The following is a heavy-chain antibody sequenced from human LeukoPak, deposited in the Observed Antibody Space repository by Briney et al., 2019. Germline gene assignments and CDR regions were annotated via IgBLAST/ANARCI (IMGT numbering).Heavy chain of an antibody. CDR3: ARDHSSSSWMDAFEI. V-gene: IGHV4-4*07. CDR1: GGSIGPYY. CDR2: IYTTGTA. Sequence: PSETLSLTCTVSGGSIGPYYWSWIRQAAGKGPEWIGRIYTTGTADYNPSLKGRVFLSVDTSMNQFSLKVTSVTAADTAVYYCARDHSSSSWMDAFEIWGPRMKVIVSS. J-gene: IGHJ3*02. D-gene: IGHD6-6*01.